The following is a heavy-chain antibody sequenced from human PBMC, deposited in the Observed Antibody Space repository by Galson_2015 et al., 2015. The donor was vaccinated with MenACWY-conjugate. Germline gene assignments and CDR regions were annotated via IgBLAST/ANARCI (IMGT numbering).Heavy chain of an antibody. CDR3: VRDYRIEMATVMAN. Sequence: SLRLSCAASGFTFSNYGMHWVRQAPGKGLEWVAVISYDGSNKYYVDSVKGRFTISRDNSKNTLYLQMNSLRPEDTAVYYCVRDYRIEMATVMANWGQGTLVTVSS. D-gene: IGHD5-24*01. CDR1: GFTFSNYG. V-gene: IGHV3-30*03. J-gene: IGHJ4*02. CDR2: ISYDGSNK.